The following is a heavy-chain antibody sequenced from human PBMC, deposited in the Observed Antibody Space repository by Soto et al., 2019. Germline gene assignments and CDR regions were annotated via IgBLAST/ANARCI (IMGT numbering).Heavy chain of an antibody. J-gene: IGHJ4*02. CDR3: ARVGSSGWSPDY. Sequence: KASETLSLTCTVSGGSISGHYWIWIRQPPGEGMEWIGYIFYSGSTTYNNNPSLKSRVSISVDTSKNQFYLRLSSVTAADMAVYYCARVGSSGWSPDYWGQGTLVTVSS. D-gene: IGHD6-19*01. V-gene: IGHV4-59*11. CDR2: IFYSGSTTY. CDR1: GGSISGHY.